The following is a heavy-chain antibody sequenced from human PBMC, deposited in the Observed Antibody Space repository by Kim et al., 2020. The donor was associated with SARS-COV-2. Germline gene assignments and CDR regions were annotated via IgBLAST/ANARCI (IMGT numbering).Heavy chain of an antibody. CDR3: AKDYPAYCSSTSCPHS. CDR2: ISWDGGST. V-gene: IGHV3-43*01. Sequence: GGSLRLSCAASGFTFDDYSMHWVRQAPGKGLEWVSLISWDGGSTYYADSVKGRFTISRDNSKNSLYLQMNSLRTEDTALYYCAKDYPAYCSSTSCPHSWGQGTLVTVSS. D-gene: IGHD2-2*01. J-gene: IGHJ4*02. CDR1: GFTFDDYS.